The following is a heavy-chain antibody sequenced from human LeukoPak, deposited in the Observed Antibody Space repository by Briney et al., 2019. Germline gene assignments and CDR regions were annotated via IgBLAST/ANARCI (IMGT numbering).Heavy chain of an antibody. Sequence: SETLSLTCTVSGGSFSSSIYYWGWFRQPPGKGLEWIGSIYYSGSIYFNPSLKSRLTISLDTSQNQFSLRLTSVTAADTAVYYCARQSGGSGSYYRYIVFDYWGQGTLVTAAS. CDR3: ARQSGGSGSYYRYIVFDY. J-gene: IGHJ4*02. V-gene: IGHV4-39*01. CDR2: IYYSGSI. CDR1: GGSFSSSIYY. D-gene: IGHD3-10*01.